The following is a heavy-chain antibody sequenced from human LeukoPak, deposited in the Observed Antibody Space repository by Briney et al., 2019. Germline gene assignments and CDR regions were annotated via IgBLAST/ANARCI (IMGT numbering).Heavy chain of an antibody. D-gene: IGHD2-2*01. J-gene: IGHJ5*02. V-gene: IGHV4-31*03. CDR2: IYFSGGT. Sequence: SETLSLTCTVSGVSITNDDYYWSWIRQHPGKGLEWIGYIYFSGGTYYNPTLKSRASVSVDTSKSQFSLRLTSVTAADTAVYYCARRAPFSNWFDPWGQGTLVIVSS. CDR1: GVSITNDDYY. CDR3: ARRAPFSNWFDP.